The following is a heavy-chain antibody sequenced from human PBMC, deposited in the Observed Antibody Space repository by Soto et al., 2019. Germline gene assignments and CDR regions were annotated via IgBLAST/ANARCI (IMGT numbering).Heavy chain of an antibody. Sequence: AGSLRLSCAASGFTFSSYWMHWVRQAPGKGLVWVSRINSDGSSTSYADSVKGRFTISRDNAKNTLYLQMNSLRAEDTAVYYCARDHQLLLWFGEPYFDYWGQGTLVTV. J-gene: IGHJ4*02. CDR1: GFTFSSYW. CDR3: ARDHQLLLWFGEPYFDY. D-gene: IGHD3-10*01. V-gene: IGHV3-74*01. CDR2: INSDGSST.